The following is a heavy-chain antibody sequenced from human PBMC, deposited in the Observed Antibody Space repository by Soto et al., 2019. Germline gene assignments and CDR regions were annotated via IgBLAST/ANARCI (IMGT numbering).Heavy chain of an antibody. CDR3: AKAQWLLAADYFDS. CDR2: IADTIGTS. CDR1: GFPFSVYA. D-gene: IGHD3-22*01. Sequence: GGSLRLSCAASGFPFSVYAMAWVRQAPGKGLEWVSTIADTIGTSYYADSVKGRFTLSRDISTNTLHLQMNSLRVDDTAVYYCAKAQWLLAADYFDSWGQGTLVTVSS. V-gene: IGHV3-23*01. J-gene: IGHJ4*02.